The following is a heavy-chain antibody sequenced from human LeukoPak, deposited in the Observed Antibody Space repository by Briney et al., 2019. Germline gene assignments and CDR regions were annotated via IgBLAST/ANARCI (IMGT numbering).Heavy chain of an antibody. CDR2: PHVDGNEK. CDR3: ARGGYSFDY. V-gene: IGHV3-7*01. D-gene: IGHD5-12*01. J-gene: IGHJ4*02. CDR1: GFSLSGYW. Sequence: GGSLRLSCAAYGFSLSGYWMSWVRQAPGKGLEWVARPHVDGNEKYFVHSVKGRFTVSRDNAKNSLYLQMNSLRVEDTAVYYCARGGYSFDYLGQGTLVTVSS.